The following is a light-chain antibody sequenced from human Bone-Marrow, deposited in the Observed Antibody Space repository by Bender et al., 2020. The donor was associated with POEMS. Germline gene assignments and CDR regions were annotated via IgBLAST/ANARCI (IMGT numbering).Light chain of an antibody. CDR1: SSDVGGYNY. V-gene: IGLV2-14*01. CDR2: DVS. CDR3: TSCLRGDALI. J-gene: IGLJ2*01. Sequence: QSALTQPASVSGSPGQSITISCAGTSSDVGGYNYVSWFKQDPGKAPKLIIYDVSNRPSGVSSRFTGSKSGNTASLTISGLRPEDEADYYCTSCLRGDALIFGGGTSLAVL.